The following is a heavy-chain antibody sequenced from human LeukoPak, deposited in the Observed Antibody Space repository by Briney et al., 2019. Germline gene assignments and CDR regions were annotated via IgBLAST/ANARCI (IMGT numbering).Heavy chain of an antibody. CDR3: VKGGYCSSTSCQGAFDI. CDR2: ISSNGGST. J-gene: IGHJ3*02. Sequence: GGSLRLSCSASGFTFSSYAMHWVRQAPGKGLEYVSAISSNGGSTYYADSVKGRFTISRDNSKNTLYLQMSSLRAGDTAVYYCVKGGYCSSTSCQGAFDIWGQGTMVTVSS. D-gene: IGHD2-2*01. CDR1: GFTFSSYA. V-gene: IGHV3-64D*06.